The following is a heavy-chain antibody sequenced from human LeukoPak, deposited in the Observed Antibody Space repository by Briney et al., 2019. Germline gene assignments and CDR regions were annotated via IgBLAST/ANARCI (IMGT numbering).Heavy chain of an antibody. CDR1: GGSISSGGYS. J-gene: IGHJ3*01. V-gene: IGHV4-30-2*01. D-gene: IGHD2-15*01. CDR3: ARAGYCSGGSCYPHDAFDL. Sequence: PSETLSLTCAASGGSISSGGYSWSWIRQPPGKGLEWIGYIYHSGSTYYNPSLKSRVTISVDRSKNQFSLKLSSVTAADTAVYYCARAGYCSGGSCYPHDAFDLWGQGTMVTVSS. CDR2: IYHSGST.